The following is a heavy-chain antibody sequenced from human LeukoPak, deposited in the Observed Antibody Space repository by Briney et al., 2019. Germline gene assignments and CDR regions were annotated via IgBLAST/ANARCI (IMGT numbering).Heavy chain of an antibody. J-gene: IGHJ6*02. D-gene: IGHD4-17*01. V-gene: IGHV1-58*02. Sequence: ASVKVSCKASGSTFTSSAMQWVRQARGRRLEWIGWIVVGSGNTNYAQKFQERVTITRDMSTSTAYMELSSLRSEDTAVYYCAAHPDYGDYDGIPMPYYYYGMDVWGQGTTVTVSS. CDR1: GSTFTSSA. CDR3: AAHPDYGDYDGIPMPYYYYGMDV. CDR2: IVVGSGNT.